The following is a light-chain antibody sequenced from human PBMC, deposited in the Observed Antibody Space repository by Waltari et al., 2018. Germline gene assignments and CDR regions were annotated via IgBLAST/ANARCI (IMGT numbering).Light chain of an antibody. J-gene: IGLJ3*02. CDR2: EVR. V-gene: IGLV2-14*01. CDR3: SSYTRSSTLV. Sequence: QSALTQPASVSGSPGQSITISCTGTSSDVGSNNFGSWYQHYPGKAPKLIIYEVRNRPSGVSNHFSGSKSGNTASLTIAGLQTEDDADYYCSSYTRSSTLVFGGGTKVTVL. CDR1: SSDVGSNNF.